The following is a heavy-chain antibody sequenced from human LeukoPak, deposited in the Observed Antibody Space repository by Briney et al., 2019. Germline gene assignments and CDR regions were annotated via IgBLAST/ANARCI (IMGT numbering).Heavy chain of an antibody. CDR3: ARGGDGYNYYYYYYMDV. Sequence: ASVRVSCKASGYTFTSYGISWVRQAPGQGLEWMGWISAYNGNTNYAQKLQGRVTMTTDTSTSTAYMELRSLRSDDTAVYYCARGGDGYNYYYYYYMDVWGKGTTVTVSS. CDR1: GYTFTSYG. J-gene: IGHJ6*03. CDR2: ISAYNGNT. V-gene: IGHV1-18*01. D-gene: IGHD5-24*01.